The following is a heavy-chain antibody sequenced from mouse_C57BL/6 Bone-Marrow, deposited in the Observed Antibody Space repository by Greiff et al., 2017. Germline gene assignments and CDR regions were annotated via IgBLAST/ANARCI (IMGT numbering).Heavy chain of an antibody. J-gene: IGHJ1*03. CDR1: GFTFSDYG. D-gene: IGHD2-12*01. CDR3: ARPYDGWYFDV. V-gene: IGHV5-17*01. Sequence: EVQLVESGGGLVKPGGSLKLSCAASGFTFSDYGMHWVRQAPEKGLEWVAYISSGSSTIYYADTVKGRFNISSDNAKNTLFLQMTSLRSEDTAMYYCARPYDGWYFDVWGTGTTVTVSS. CDR2: ISSGSSTI.